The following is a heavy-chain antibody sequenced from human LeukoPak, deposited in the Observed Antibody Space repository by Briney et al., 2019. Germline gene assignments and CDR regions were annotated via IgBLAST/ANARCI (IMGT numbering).Heavy chain of an antibody. CDR2: ISSSGSTI. Sequence: GGSLRLSXAASGFTFSDYYMSWIRQAPGKGLEWVLYISSSGSTIYYADSVKDRFTISRDNAKNSLYLQMNSLRAEDTAVYYCARAGYSYDHDYWGQGTLVTVSS. D-gene: IGHD5-18*01. CDR1: GFTFSDYY. V-gene: IGHV3-11*04. J-gene: IGHJ4*02. CDR3: ARAGYSYDHDY.